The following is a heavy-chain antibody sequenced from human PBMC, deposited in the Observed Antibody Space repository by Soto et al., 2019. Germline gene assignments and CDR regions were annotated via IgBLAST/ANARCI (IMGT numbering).Heavy chain of an antibody. V-gene: IGHV4-59*01. D-gene: IGHD2-8*02. J-gene: IGHJ5*02. Sequence: QVQLQESGPGLVKSSETLSLTCSVSGASSSTYYWGWIRQPPGKGLEWIGYINYSGRSNHNPSLKSRLRISVDASKNLVSLKLTSVTAADTAVYYCARSYCADSVSCNWFDPWGQGTLVVVSS. CDR2: INYSGRS. CDR3: ARSYCADSVSCNWFDP. CDR1: GASSSTYY.